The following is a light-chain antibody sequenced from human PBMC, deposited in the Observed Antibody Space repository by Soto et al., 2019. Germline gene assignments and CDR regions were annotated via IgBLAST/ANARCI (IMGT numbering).Light chain of an antibody. CDR2: DAS. V-gene: IGKV3-11*01. CDR3: HQRSNWPLT. J-gene: IGKJ4*01. CDR1: QSVSSN. Sequence: EIVMTQSPATLSVSAGERATLSCRASQSVSSNLAWYQQKPGQAPRLLIYDASHRATGIPARFSGSGSGTDFTLTISSLEPEDFAVYYCHQRSNWPLTFGGGTKVDIK.